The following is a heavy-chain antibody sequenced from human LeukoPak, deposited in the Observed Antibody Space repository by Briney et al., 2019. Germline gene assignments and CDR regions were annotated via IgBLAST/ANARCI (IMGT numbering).Heavy chain of an antibody. J-gene: IGHJ6*03. CDR1: GGSISSYY. CDR3: ARGGGAARRYTYYMDV. D-gene: IGHD6-6*01. Sequence: SETLSLTCTVSGGSISSYYWSWIRQPAGKGLEWIGRIYTSGSTNYNPSLKSRVTMSVDTSKNQFSLKLSSVTAADTAVYYCARGGGAARRYTYYMDVWGKGTTVTVSS. V-gene: IGHV4-4*07. CDR2: IYTSGST.